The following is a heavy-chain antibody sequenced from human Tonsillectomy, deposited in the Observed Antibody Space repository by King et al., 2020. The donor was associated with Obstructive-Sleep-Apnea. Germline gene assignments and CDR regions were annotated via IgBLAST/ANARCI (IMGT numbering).Heavy chain of an antibody. D-gene: IGHD4-17*01. V-gene: IGHV1-18*01. J-gene: IGHJ4*02. CDR3: ARSLATVTTAPFDY. CDR2: ISDYNGNT. CDR1: GYSFSIYG. Sequence: VQLVESGAEVKKPGASVKVSCKASGYSFSIYGITWVRQAPGQGLEWMGWISDYNGNTNYAQKLQGRVTMTTDTSTSTAYMELRSLRSDDTAVYYCARSLATVTTAPFDYWGQGTLVTVSS.